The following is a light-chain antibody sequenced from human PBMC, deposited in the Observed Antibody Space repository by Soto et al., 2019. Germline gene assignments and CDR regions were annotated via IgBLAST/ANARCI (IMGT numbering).Light chain of an antibody. CDR2: AAS. V-gene: IGKV1-12*01. CDR1: QGISSW. CDR3: QQANSFPHT. J-gene: IGKJ5*01. Sequence: DIQLTQSPSSVSASVGDRVTITCRASQGISSWLAWYQQKPGKAPQLLIDAASSLTSGVPSRFSGSGSGKDFTLTISSLQPEDFVNYYCQQANSFPHTFGQGTRLEIK.